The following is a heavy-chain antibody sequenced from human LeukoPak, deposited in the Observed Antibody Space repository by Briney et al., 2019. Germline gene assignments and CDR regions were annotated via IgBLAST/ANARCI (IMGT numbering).Heavy chain of an antibody. J-gene: IGHJ4*02. D-gene: IGHD2-15*01. CDR1: GGSFSGYY. CDR3: ARGDVVDSSLPRYFDY. Sequence: PSETLSLTCAVYGGSFSGYYWSWIRQPPGKGLEWIGEINHSGSTNYNPSLKSRVTISVDTSKNQFSLKLSSVTAADTAVYYCARGDVVDSSLPRYFDYWGQGNPGHRLL. V-gene: IGHV4-34*01. CDR2: INHSGST.